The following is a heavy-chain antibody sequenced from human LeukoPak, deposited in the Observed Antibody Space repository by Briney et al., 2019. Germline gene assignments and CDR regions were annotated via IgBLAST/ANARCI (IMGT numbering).Heavy chain of an antibody. CDR2: IKQDGSEK. CDR3: ARVGQDIVVVPAAMTTYYYYYYMDV. J-gene: IGHJ6*03. Sequence: GGSLRLSCAASGFTFSSYWMSWVRQGPGKGLEWVANIKQDGSEKYYVDSVKGRFTISRDNAKNSLYLQMNSLRAEDTAVYYCARVGQDIVVVPAAMTTYYYYYYMDVWGQGTLVTVSS. V-gene: IGHV3-7*01. D-gene: IGHD2-2*01. CDR1: GFTFSSYW.